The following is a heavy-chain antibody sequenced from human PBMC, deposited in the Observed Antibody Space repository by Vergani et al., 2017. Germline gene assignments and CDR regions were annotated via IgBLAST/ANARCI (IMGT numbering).Heavy chain of an antibody. CDR3: AKDEVTIFGVVIDYYYMDV. D-gene: IGHD3-3*01. Sequence: EVQLLESGGGLVQPGGSLRLSCAASGFTFSSYAMSWVRQAPGKGLEWVSAISGSGGRTYYADSVKGRFTISRDNSKNTLYLQMNSLRAEDTAVYYCAKDEVTIFGVVIDYYYMDVWGKGTTVTVSS. CDR1: GFTFSSYA. J-gene: IGHJ6*03. CDR2: ISGSGGRT. V-gene: IGHV3-23*01.